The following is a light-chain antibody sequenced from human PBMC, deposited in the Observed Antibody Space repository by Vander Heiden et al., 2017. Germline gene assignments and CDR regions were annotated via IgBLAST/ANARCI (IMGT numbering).Light chain of an antibody. CDR3: SSHAGSNNYA. V-gene: IGLV2-8*01. CDR1: TSDVVACHA. J-gene: IGLJ1*01. CDR2: EDT. Sequence: QSALPQPPSASGSHGHAVTVACTRATSDVVACHAIPWYQQPPGKAPNLISYEDTKRPSGVPDRFSASKSGDTASLTVSGLQAEDEADYYCSSHAGSNNYAFGTGTKVTVL.